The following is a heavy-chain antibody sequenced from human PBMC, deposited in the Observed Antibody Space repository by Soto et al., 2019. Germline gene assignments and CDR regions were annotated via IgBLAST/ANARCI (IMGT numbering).Heavy chain of an antibody. CDR2: MNPNSGNT. J-gene: IGHJ6*02. CDR3: ARVDCSSTSCYTYYYYGMDV. CDR1: GYTFTSYD. V-gene: IGHV1-8*01. D-gene: IGHD2-2*02. Sequence: ASVKVSCKASGYTFTSYDINWVRQATGQGLEWMGWMNPNSGNTGYAQKFQGRVTMTRNTSISTAYMELSSLRSEDTAVYYRARVDCSSTSCYTYYYYGMDVWGQGTTVTVSS.